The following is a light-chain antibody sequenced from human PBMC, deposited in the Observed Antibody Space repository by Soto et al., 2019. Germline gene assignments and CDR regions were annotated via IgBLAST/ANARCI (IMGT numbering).Light chain of an antibody. J-gene: IGKJ1*01. V-gene: IGKV3-20*01. CDR1: QTGSNSY. Sequence: IVLTQSPGTLSLSPGQRATLSCRASQTGSNSYLAWYQQKSGQAPRLLIYGVSTRATGTTDRFSGSGSGTEFTITISRLETEDFAVYYCQQYGRSTATFGQGTKVDIK. CDR2: GVS. CDR3: QQYGRSTAT.